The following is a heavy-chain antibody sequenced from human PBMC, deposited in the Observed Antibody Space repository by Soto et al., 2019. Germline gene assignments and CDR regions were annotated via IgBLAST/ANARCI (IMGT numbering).Heavy chain of an antibody. D-gene: IGHD1-26*01. Sequence: QVQLVQSGAEVKKPGASVKVSCKASGYTFTSYGISWVRQAPGQGLEWMGWISAYNGNTNYAQKLQGRGTMTTDTATRPAYMELRSMGSDDTAGYYCAGSGVWEPRDYWGQGSLVTVSS. CDR3: AGSGVWEPRDY. J-gene: IGHJ4*02. V-gene: IGHV1-18*01. CDR1: GYTFTSYG. CDR2: ISAYNGNT.